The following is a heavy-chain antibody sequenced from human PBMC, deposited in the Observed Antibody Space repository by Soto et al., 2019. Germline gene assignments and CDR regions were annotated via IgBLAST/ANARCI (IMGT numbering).Heavy chain of an antibody. V-gene: IGHV3-30-3*01. D-gene: IGHD6-13*01. CDR2: ISYDGSNK. CDR3: ARVQIDSSSWFGYYYGMDV. Sequence: QPWGSLRLSCAASGFTFISYAIHFFRHSPFKWLEWVAVISYDGSNKYYADSVKGRFTISRDNSKNTLYLQMNSLRAEDTAVYYCARVQIDSSSWFGYYYGMDVWGQGTTVTVSS. CDR1: GFTFISYA. J-gene: IGHJ6*02.